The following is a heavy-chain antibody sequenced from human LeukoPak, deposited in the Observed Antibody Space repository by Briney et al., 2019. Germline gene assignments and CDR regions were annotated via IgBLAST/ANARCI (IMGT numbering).Heavy chain of an antibody. J-gene: IGHJ4*02. CDR1: GGTFSSYA. Sequence: AASVKGSCKASGGTFSSYAISWVRQAPGQGLEWMGGIIPIFGTANYAQKFQGRVTITADESTSTAYMELSSLRSEDTAVYYCASCDCYSNYLFWYFDYWGQGTLVTVSS. D-gene: IGHD4-11*01. CDR3: ASCDCYSNYLFWYFDY. V-gene: IGHV1-69*13. CDR2: IIPIFGTA.